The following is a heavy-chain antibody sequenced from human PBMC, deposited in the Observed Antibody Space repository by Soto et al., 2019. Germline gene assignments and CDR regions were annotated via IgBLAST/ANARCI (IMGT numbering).Heavy chain of an antibody. J-gene: IGHJ4*02. Sequence: QVQLIQSGAEVKKPGASVKVACKPSGYTFPSYGITWVRQAPGQGLEWVGWIDVDRGTTNYAQKFHGRVTMTADTPTSTVYMEWRSLRSDETAVYYCGRRDYGDYGGQGTLVIVSS. CDR1: GYTFPSYG. V-gene: IGHV1-18*01. CDR3: GRRDYGDY. CDR2: IDVDRGTT.